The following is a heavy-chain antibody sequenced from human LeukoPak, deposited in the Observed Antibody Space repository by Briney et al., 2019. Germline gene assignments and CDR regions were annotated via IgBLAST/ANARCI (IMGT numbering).Heavy chain of an antibody. D-gene: IGHD3-22*01. CDR1: GGSISSYY. V-gene: IGHV4-59*12. J-gene: IGHJ4*02. CDR2: LYNTWST. CDR3: ARGRRGIYYDSSGYYWRYYFDY. Sequence: SETLSLTCTVSGGSISSYYWSWIRQPPGKGLEWIGYLYNTWSTNYNPSLKSRATISVDTSKNQFSLKLSSVTAADTAVYYCARGRRGIYYDSSGYYWRYYFDYWGQGTLVTVSS.